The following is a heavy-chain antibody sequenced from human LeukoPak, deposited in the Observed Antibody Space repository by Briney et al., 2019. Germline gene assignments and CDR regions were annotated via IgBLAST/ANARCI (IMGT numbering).Heavy chain of an antibody. CDR1: GGSISNGDHY. CDR2: IYYSGST. V-gene: IGHV4-31*03. CDR3: ARVSGIAAAVHDY. J-gene: IGHJ4*02. Sequence: SETLSLTCTVSGGSISNGDHYWSWIRQHPGKGLEWIGYIYYSGSTYYNPSLKSRVTISVDTSKNQFSLKLSSVTAADTAVYYCARVSGIAAAVHDYWGQGTLVTVSS. D-gene: IGHD6-13*01.